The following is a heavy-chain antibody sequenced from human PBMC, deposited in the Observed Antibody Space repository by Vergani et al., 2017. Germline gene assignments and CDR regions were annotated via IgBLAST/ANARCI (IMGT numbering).Heavy chain of an antibody. CDR3: ARGVKCNYGDRSTTHYYYYYYMDV. CDR2: INHSGST. V-gene: IGHV4-34*01. D-gene: IGHD4-17*01. Sequence: QVQLQQWGAGLLKPSETLSLTCAVYGGSFSGYYWSWIRQPPGKGLEWIGEINHSGSTNYNPSLKSRVTISVDTSKNQFSLKLSSVTAADTAVYYCARGVKCNYGDRSTTHYYYYYYMDVWGKGTTVTVSS. J-gene: IGHJ6*03. CDR1: GGSFSGYY.